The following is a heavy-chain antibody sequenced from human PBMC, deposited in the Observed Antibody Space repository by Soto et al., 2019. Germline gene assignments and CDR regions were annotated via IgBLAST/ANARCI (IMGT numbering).Heavy chain of an antibody. V-gene: IGHV4-4*02. D-gene: IGHD1-26*01. CDR2: IYHSGST. Sequence: SETLSLTCAVSGGSISSSNWWSWVRQPPRKGLEWIGEIYHSGSTNYNPSLKSRVTISVDKSKNQFSLKLSSVTAADTAVYYCARARSVGATWSESDYWGQGTLVTVSS. CDR3: ARARSVGATWSESDY. CDR1: GGSISSSNW. J-gene: IGHJ4*02.